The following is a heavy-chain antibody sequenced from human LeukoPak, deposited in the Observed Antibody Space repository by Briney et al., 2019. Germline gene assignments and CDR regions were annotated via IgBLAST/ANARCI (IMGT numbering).Heavy chain of an antibody. Sequence: GGSLRLSCAASGFTFSSYGMHWVRQAPGKGLEWVAFIRYDGSNKYYADSVKGRFTISRDNSKNTLYLQMNSLRAEDTAVYYCAKDTPQDYYDCSGSFDYRGQGTLVTVSS. J-gene: IGHJ4*02. CDR1: GFTFSSYG. D-gene: IGHD3-22*01. V-gene: IGHV3-30*02. CDR2: IRYDGSNK. CDR3: AKDTPQDYYDCSGSFDY.